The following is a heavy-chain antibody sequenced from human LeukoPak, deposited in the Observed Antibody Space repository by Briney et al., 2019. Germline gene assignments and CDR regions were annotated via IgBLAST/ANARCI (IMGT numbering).Heavy chain of an antibody. CDR1: GYTFTGYY. Sequence: ASARVSCKASGYTFTGYYVHWVRQAPGQGLEWMGWISPNSGDTSYAQKFQGRVSMTRDTSIRTVYMELTRLTSDDTAVYYCARCNIAVAGPDYYYHYMDVWGTGTTVTVSS. J-gene: IGHJ6*03. CDR2: ISPNSGDT. D-gene: IGHD6-13*01. CDR3: ARCNIAVAGPDYYYHYMDV. V-gene: IGHV1-2*02.